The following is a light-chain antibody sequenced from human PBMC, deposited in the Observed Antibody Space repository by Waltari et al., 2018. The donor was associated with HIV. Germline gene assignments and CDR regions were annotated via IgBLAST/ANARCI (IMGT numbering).Light chain of an antibody. CDR1: DIGTKH. J-gene: IGLJ1*01. CDR3: QVWDSSTVI. CDR2: KNI. V-gene: IGLV3-9*01. Sequence: SYQLTQPPSLSVPPGQTATITCGGDDIGTKHVRWYQQKPGQGPLWGIFKNINMRSGITGRFSGSNSGNTAIMSIMAAQVADEADYYWQVWDSSTVIFGSGTTVTVL.